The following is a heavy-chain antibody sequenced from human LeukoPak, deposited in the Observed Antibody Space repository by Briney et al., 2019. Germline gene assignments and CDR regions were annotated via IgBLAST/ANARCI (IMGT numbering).Heavy chain of an antibody. Sequence: SETLSLTCTVSGGSISSYYWSWIRQPPGKGLEWIGYISYSGSTNYNPSLKSRVTISVDTSKNQFSLKLSSVTAADTAVYYCARHQAGTTYDYWGQGTLVTVYS. CDR2: ISYSGST. V-gene: IGHV4-59*08. CDR3: ARHQAGTTYDY. J-gene: IGHJ4*02. CDR1: GGSISSYY. D-gene: IGHD1-1*01.